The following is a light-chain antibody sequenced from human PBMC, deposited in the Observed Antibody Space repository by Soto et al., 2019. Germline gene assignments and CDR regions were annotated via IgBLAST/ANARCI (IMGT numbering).Light chain of an antibody. Sequence: EVVMTQSPATLSVSPGERATLSCRASQSVSSNLAWYQQKPGQAPRLLIYDASSRATGVPARLSGSGSETDFTLTISRLEPEDFALYYCQQRSNWPPRVTFGGGTTGDIK. CDR3: QQRSNWPPRVT. J-gene: IGKJ4*01. CDR1: QSVSSN. CDR2: DAS. V-gene: IGKV3-11*01.